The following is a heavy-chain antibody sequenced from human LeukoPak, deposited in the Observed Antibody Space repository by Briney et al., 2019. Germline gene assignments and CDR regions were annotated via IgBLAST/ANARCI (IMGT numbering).Heavy chain of an antibody. J-gene: IGHJ4*02. D-gene: IGHD5-24*01. CDR3: ARDRDGYNFRFDY. V-gene: IGHV4-61*02. CDR2: IYTSGST. CDR1: GGSISSGSYY. Sequence: PSETLSPTCTVSGGSISSGSYYWSWIRQPAGKGLEWIGRIYTSGSTNYNPSLKSRVTISLDTSKNQFSLRLNSVTAADTAVYYCARDRDGYNFRFDYWGQGTLVTVSS.